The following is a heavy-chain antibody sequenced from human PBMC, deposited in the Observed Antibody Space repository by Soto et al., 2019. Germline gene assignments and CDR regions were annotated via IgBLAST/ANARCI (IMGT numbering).Heavy chain of an antibody. CDR3: ARSRRQTTVVTQRMDV. J-gene: IGHJ6*02. V-gene: IGHV1-69*13. CDR1: GGTFSSYA. Sequence: SVKVSCKASGGTFSSYAISWVRQAPGQGLEWMGGIIPIFGTANYAQKFQGRVTITADESTSTAYMELSSLRSEDTAVYYCARSRRQTTVVTQRMDVWGQGTTVTVSS. CDR2: IIPIFGTA. D-gene: IGHD4-17*01.